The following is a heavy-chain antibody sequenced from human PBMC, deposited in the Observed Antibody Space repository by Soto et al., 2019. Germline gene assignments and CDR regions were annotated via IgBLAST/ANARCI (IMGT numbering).Heavy chain of an antibody. V-gene: IGHV1-18*04. Sequence: QVQLVQSGAEVKKPGASVKVSCKASGYTFTSYGISWVRQAPGQGLEWMGWISAYNRNTNYAQKLQGRVTMTTDTSTSTAYMELRSLRSDDTAVYYCPSSGLGYCSGGSCYSEAYDYWGQGTLVTVSS. D-gene: IGHD2-15*01. CDR3: PSSGLGYCSGGSCYSEAYDY. J-gene: IGHJ4*02. CDR2: ISAYNRNT. CDR1: GYTFTSYG.